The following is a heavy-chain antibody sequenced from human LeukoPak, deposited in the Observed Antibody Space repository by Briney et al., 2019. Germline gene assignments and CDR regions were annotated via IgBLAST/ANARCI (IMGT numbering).Heavy chain of an antibody. J-gene: IGHJ4*02. Sequence: GGSLRLSCAASGVTFSSYWMSWVRQAPGKGLEWVANIKQDGSEKYYVDSVKGRFTISRDNAKNSLYLQMNSLRAEDTAVYYCARVGYSGSYYPFDYWGQGTLVTVSS. V-gene: IGHV3-7*01. CDR3: ARVGYSGSYYPFDY. CDR1: GVTFSSYW. CDR2: IKQDGSEK. D-gene: IGHD1-26*01.